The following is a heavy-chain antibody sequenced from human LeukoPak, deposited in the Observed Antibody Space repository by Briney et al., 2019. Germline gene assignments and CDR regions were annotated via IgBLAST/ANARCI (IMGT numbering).Heavy chain of an antibody. J-gene: IGHJ4*02. V-gene: IGHV3-66*01. Sequence: GGSLRLSCAASGFTVGNNYMGWVRQAPAKGLEWVSVVNTVDTTYYADSVRGRFTISRDNSENTLYLQMNSLRVEDTAVYYCAGSLAYCGGDCRLGDYWGQGTLVTVSS. CDR1: GFTVGNNY. CDR3: AGSLAYCGGDCRLGDY. D-gene: IGHD2-21*02. CDR2: VNTVDTT.